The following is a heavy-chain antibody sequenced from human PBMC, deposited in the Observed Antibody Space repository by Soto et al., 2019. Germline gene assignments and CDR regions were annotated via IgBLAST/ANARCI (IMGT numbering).Heavy chain of an antibody. CDR2: ISYSGST. V-gene: IGHV4-59*08. D-gene: IGHD6-13*01. J-gene: IGHJ6*02. CDR1: GDSISSYY. Sequence: SETLPLTCTVSGDSISSYYWNWIRQPPGKVPEWTGYISYSGSTYYNPARKSRVTISVDTSKNQFSLKLTSVTAADTAVYYCGRAHRDLQQLVHYYYSMDVWGQGTTVTVSS. CDR3: GRAHRDLQQLVHYYYSMDV.